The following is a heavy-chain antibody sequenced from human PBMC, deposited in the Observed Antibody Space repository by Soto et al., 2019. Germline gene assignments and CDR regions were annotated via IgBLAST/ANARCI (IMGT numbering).Heavy chain of an antibody. CDR1: GGSVSSGSYY. V-gene: IGHV4-61*01. D-gene: IGHD1-26*01. CDR2: IHYSGST. Sequence: SETLSLTCTVSGGSVSSGSYYWSWIRQPPGKGLEWIAYIHYSGSTDYNPSLKSRVTISLDKSKNQFSLKLTSVTAADTAVYHCARHGLGLDYWGQGTLVTVS. CDR3: ARHGLGLDY. J-gene: IGHJ4*02.